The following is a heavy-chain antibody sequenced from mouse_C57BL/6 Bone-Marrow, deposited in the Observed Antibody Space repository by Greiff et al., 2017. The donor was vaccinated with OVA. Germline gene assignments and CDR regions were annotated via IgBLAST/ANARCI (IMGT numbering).Heavy chain of an antibody. CDR2: ISYDGSN. D-gene: IGHD1-1*02. Sequence: EVKLQESGPGLVKPSQSLSLTCSVTGYSITSGYYWNWIRQFPGNKLEWMGYISYDGSNNYNPSLKNRISITRDTSKNQFFLKLNSVTTEDTATYYCERGGWEEMDYWGQGTSVTVSS. V-gene: IGHV3-6*01. CDR1: GYSITSGYY. CDR3: ERGGWEEMDY. J-gene: IGHJ4*01.